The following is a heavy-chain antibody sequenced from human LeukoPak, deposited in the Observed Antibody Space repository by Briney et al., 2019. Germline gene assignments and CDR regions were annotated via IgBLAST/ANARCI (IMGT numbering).Heavy chain of an antibody. J-gene: IGHJ4*02. CDR1: GYTLTELS. V-gene: IGHV1-24*01. D-gene: IGHD6-13*01. Sequence: ASVKVSCKVSGYTLTELSMHWVRQAPGKGLEWMGGFDPEDGETIYAQKFQGRVTMTEDTSTDTAYMELSRLRSDDTAVYFCARDQREIAAAGSFDNWGEGTLVTVSS. CDR3: ARDQREIAAAGSFDN. CDR2: FDPEDGET.